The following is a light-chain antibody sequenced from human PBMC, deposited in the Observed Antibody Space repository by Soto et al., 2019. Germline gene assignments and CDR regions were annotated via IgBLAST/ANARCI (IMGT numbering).Light chain of an antibody. CDR3: QQYNNWPRAT. V-gene: IGKV3-15*01. J-gene: IGKJ4*01. CDR2: GAS. Sequence: EIVMTQSPATLSVSPGERATLSCRASQRVSSNLAWYQQKPGQAPRLLIYGASTRATGIPARFSGSGSETEFTLTISSLQSEDFAVYYCQQYNNWPRATFGGGTKVEIK. CDR1: QRVSSN.